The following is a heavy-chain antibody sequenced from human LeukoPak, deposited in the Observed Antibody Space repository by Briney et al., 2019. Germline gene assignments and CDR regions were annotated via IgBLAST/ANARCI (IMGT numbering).Heavy chain of an antibody. Sequence: ASVKVSCRASGYTFTSYYMHWVRQAPGQGLEWMGIINPSGGSTSYAQKFQGRVTMTRDTSTSTVYMELSSLRSEDTAVYYCARDLGTGGYSYALDYWGQGTLVTVSS. J-gene: IGHJ4*02. CDR3: ARDLGTGGYSYALDY. V-gene: IGHV1-46*01. CDR2: INPSGGST. D-gene: IGHD5-18*01. CDR1: GYTFTSYY.